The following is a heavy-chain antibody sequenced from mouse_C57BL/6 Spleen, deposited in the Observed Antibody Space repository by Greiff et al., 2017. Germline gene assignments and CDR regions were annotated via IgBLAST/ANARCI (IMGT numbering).Heavy chain of an antibody. CDR2: IWRGGST. V-gene: IGHV2-5*01. D-gene: IGHD1-1*01. J-gene: IGHJ2*01. CDR1: GFSLTSYG. Sequence: VQVVESGPGLVQPSQSLSITCTVSGFSLTSYGVHWVRQSPGKGLEWLGVIWRGGSTDYNAAFMSRLSITKDNSKSQVFFKMNSLQADDTAIYYCATNYYGSSYYFDYWGQGTTLTVSS. CDR3: ATNYYGSSYYFDY.